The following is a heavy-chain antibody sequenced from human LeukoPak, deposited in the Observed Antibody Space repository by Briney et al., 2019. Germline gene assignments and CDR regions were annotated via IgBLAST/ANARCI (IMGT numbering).Heavy chain of an antibody. V-gene: IGHV3-23*01. CDR2: ISGSGGST. Sequence: PVGSLRLSWAASGFTFSSYAMSWVRQAPGKGLEWVSAISGSGGSTYYADSVKGRFTISRDNSKNTLYLQMNRLRAEDTAVYYCAKVTATIKGSYYYYMDVWGKGTTVTVSS. CDR1: GFTFSSYA. D-gene: IGHD5-24*01. CDR3: AKVTATIKGSYYYYMDV. J-gene: IGHJ6*03.